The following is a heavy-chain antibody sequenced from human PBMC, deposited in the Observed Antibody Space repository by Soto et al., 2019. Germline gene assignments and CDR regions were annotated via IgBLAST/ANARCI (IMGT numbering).Heavy chain of an antibody. CDR1: GGSFSGYY. J-gene: IGHJ4*02. CDR2: INHSGST. D-gene: IGHD3-22*01. CDR3: ARARYYYESSHIRKYYFDY. V-gene: IGHV4-34*01. Sequence: QVQLQQWGAGLLKPSETLSLTCAVYGGSFSGYYWSWIRQPPGKGLEWIGEINHSGSTNYNPSLTSRVTISVVTAKNQFSLKLSYVTAADKAVYYCARARYYYESSHIRKYYFDYWGQGTLLTVSS.